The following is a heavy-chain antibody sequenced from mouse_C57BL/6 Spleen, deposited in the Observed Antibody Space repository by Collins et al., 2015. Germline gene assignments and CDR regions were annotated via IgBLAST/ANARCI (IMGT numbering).Heavy chain of an antibody. Sequence: TWDVIIWVKQRAGQGLEWIGEIFPRSGNPYYNEKFKGKATLTADKSSSTAYMELRSLTSEDSAVYFCAYDYDGTWFAYWGQGTLVTVSA. CDR3: AYDYDGTWFAY. V-gene: IGHV1-81*01. CDR1: TWDV. J-gene: IGHJ3*01. CDR2: IFPRSGNP. D-gene: IGHD2-4*01.